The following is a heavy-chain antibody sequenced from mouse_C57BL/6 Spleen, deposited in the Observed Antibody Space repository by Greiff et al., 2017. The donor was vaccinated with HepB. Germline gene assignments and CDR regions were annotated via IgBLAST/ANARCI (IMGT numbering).Heavy chain of an antibody. V-gene: IGHV5-17*01. CDR2: ISSGSSTI. Sequence: EVKVEESGGGLVKPGGSLKLSCAASGFTFSDYGMHWVRQAPEKGLEWVAYISSGSSTIYYADTVKGRFTISRDNAKNTLFLQMTSLRSEDTAMYYCASTVEFAYWGQGTLVTVSA. J-gene: IGHJ3*01. D-gene: IGHD1-1*01. CDR3: ASTVEFAY. CDR1: GFTFSDYG.